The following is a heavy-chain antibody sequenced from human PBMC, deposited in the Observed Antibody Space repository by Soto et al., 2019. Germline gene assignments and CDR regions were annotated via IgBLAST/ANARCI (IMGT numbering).Heavy chain of an antibody. V-gene: IGHV5-51*01. Sequence: GESLKISCKDSGYSFTNYWIGWVRQMPGKGLERMGIIYPGDSDTRYSPSFQGQVTISADKSISTAYLQWSSLKASDTAMYYCARQGFYGSGSMGWFDPWGQGTLVTVSS. D-gene: IGHD3-10*01. CDR1: GYSFTNYW. CDR3: ARQGFYGSGSMGWFDP. CDR2: IYPGDSDT. J-gene: IGHJ5*02.